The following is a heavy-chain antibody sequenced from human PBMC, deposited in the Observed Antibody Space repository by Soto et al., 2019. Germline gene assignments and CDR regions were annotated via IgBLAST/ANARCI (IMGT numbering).Heavy chain of an antibody. Sequence: QVQLVQSGGEVKKPGASVKVSCKASGYTFSNFGLSWVRQAPGQGLELMGWISPYNGNTNYAQKLQGRLTMTTDTSTSTAYMELRSLRSDDTAVYYCARDLLGVSVTGGGFDSWGQGTLVTVSS. CDR3: ARDLLGVSVTGGGFDS. D-gene: IGHD2-8*01. J-gene: IGHJ4*02. CDR2: ISPYNGNT. CDR1: GYTFSNFG. V-gene: IGHV1-18*01.